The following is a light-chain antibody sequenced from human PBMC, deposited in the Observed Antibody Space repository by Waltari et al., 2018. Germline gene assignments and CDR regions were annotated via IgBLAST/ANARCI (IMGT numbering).Light chain of an antibody. CDR2: DAS. V-gene: IGKV3-11*01. CDR3: QQRSNWT. Sequence: EIVLTQSPATLSLSPGERATLSCRASQSVSSDLAWYQQKPGQAPRLLIYDASNRATGIPARFSGSGSGTDLTLTISSLEPEDFAVYYCQQRSNWTFGQGAKVEIK. CDR1: QSVSSD. J-gene: IGKJ1*01.